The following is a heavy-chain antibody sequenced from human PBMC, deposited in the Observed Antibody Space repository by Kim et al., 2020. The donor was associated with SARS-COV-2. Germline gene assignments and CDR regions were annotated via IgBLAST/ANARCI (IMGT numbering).Heavy chain of an antibody. D-gene: IGHD2-15*01. CDR1: GFTFTSYA. CDR2: VNSNGGNT. J-gene: IGHJ1*01. CDR3: AKCSGIACYSYLEH. V-gene: IGHV3-23*01. Sequence: GGSLRLSCAATGFTFTSYAMSWVRQAPGKGLEWVAAVNSNGGNTYYAESMKGRFTISTDNSKNTLSLQMSGLRADDTAVYYCAKCSGIACYSYLEHWGRG.